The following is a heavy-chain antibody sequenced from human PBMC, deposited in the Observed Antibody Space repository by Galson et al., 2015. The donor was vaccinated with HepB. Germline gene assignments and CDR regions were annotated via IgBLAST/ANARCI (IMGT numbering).Heavy chain of an antibody. V-gene: IGHV2-5*02. J-gene: IGHJ3*02. Sequence: TLSLTCTVSGGSISTYYWGWIRQPPGKALEWLALIYWDDDKRYSPSLKSRLTITKDTSKNQVVLTMTNMDPVDTATYYCAHSLWVAFDIWGQGTMVTVSS. D-gene: IGHD2-21*01. CDR1: GGSISTYY. CDR2: IYWDDDK. CDR3: AHSLWVAFDI.